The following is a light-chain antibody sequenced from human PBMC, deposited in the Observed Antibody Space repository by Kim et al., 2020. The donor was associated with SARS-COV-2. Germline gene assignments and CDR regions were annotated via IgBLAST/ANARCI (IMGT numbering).Light chain of an antibody. CDR2: WAS. Sequence: AAINCKSSQSVLYSSNNKNYLAWYRQKPGQPPQLLIYWASTRESGVPDRFSGSGSGTDFTLTISSLQAEDVAVYYCQQYYSTPLTFGGGTKVDIK. V-gene: IGKV4-1*01. CDR1: QSVLYSSNNKNY. CDR3: QQYYSTPLT. J-gene: IGKJ4*01.